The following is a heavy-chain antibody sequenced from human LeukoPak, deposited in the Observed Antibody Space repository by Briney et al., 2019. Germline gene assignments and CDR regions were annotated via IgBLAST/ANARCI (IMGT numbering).Heavy chain of an antibody. J-gene: IGHJ6*02. CDR2: IIPIFGTA. V-gene: IGHV1-69*13. CDR3: ARWLQLGVNYYYGMDV. CDR1: GGTFSSYA. Sequence: SVKVSCKASGGTFSSYAISWVRQAPGQGLEWMGGIIPIFGTANYAQKFQGRVTITADESTSTAYMELSSLRSEDTAVYYCARWLQLGVNYYYGMDVWGQGTTVTVSS. D-gene: IGHD5-24*01.